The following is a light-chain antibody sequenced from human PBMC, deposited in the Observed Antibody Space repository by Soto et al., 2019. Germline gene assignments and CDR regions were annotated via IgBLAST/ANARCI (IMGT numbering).Light chain of an antibody. CDR2: EVS. CDR3: CSYAGTSTHTV. Sequence: QSALTQPASVSGSPGQSITISCTGTSSDVGGYNLVSWYQQHPGKAPKLMISEVSKRPSGISDLFSGSKSGSTASLTISGRQAEDEADYYCCSYAGTSTHTVCGGGTQLTVL. J-gene: IGLJ7*01. V-gene: IGLV2-23*02. CDR1: SSDVGGYNL.